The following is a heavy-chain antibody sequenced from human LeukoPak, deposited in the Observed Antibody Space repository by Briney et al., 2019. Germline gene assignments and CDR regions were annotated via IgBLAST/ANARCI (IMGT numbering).Heavy chain of an antibody. J-gene: IGHJ5*02. V-gene: IGHV3-74*01. CDR3: ARSDWFDP. CDR1: GFTFSGHW. Sequence: GGSLRLTCAASGFTFSGHWMHWVRQVPGKGLVWVSRSKSDGSSTSYADSVKGRFTISRDNAKNTLYLQMNSLRVEDTAVYYCARSDWFDPWGQGTLVIVSS. CDR2: SKSDGSST.